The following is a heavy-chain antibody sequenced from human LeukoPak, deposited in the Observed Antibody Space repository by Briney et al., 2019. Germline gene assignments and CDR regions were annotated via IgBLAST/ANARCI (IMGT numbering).Heavy chain of an antibody. V-gene: IGHV3-21*01. J-gene: IGHJ4*02. Sequence: GGSLSLSCAASGFTFSSYCMNWVRQAPGKGLEWVASISSSSSYIYYADSVKGPFTISRDNAKNSLYLQMNSLRAEDTAVYYCARDATGLYFDYWGQGTLVTVSS. CDR3: ARDATGLYFDY. CDR2: ISSSSSYI. D-gene: IGHD1-26*01. CDR1: GFTFSSYC.